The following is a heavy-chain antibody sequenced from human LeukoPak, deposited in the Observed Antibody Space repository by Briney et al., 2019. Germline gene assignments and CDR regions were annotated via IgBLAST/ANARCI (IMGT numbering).Heavy chain of an antibody. CDR1: GGSISSSSYY. V-gene: IGHV4-39*07. CDR3: ARVAAGSGFFQE. Sequence: SETLSLTCTVSGGSISSSSYYWGWIRQPPGKGLEWIGSIYYSGSTYYNPSLKSRVTISVDTSKNQFSLKLSSVTAADTAVYYCARVAAGSGFFQEWGQGTLVSVCS. CDR2: IYYSGST. J-gene: IGHJ1*01. D-gene: IGHD6-13*01.